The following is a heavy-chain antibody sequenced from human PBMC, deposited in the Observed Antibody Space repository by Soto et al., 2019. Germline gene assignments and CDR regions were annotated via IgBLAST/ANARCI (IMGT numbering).Heavy chain of an antibody. Sequence: SVKVSCKASGVTFNRQDMRWVRQAPGQGLEWMGGIIPMFGTPHYAEKCQDRVTITADESTGTAYLELSSLTSEDTAVYYCATSVGRDGYSFDYWGPGTLVTVSS. D-gene: IGHD5-12*01. CDR2: IIPMFGTP. J-gene: IGHJ4*02. CDR3: ATSVGRDGYSFDY. CDR1: GVTFNRQD. V-gene: IGHV1-69*13.